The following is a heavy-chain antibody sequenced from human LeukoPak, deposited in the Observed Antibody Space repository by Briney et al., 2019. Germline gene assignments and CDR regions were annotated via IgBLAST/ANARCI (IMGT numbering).Heavy chain of an antibody. CDR3: VRENWYYDY. CDR1: GYTFTPYY. Sequence: ASVKVSCKASGYTFTPYYIHWVRQAPGQGLEWMGWIFPKNGGTSYAQKFQGRVTMTRDTSTGIVNMEMSRLGPDDTAVYYCVRENWYYDYWGQGTLVTVSS. D-gene: IGHD1-7*01. V-gene: IGHV1-2*02. J-gene: IGHJ4*02. CDR2: IFPKNGGT.